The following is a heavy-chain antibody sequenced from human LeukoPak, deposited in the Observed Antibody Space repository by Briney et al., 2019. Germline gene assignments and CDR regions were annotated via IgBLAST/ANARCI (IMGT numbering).Heavy chain of an antibody. J-gene: IGHJ4*02. Sequence: GASVKVSCKASGYTFNRYYMHWVRQAPGQGLEWMGIINPSGGSTNYAQKFQGRVTMTRDTSTSTIYMELGSLRFEDTAVYYCARSMTTVVTPFDSGPFDYWGQGTLVTVSS. CDR1: GYTFNRYY. V-gene: IGHV1-46*02. CDR2: INPSGGST. CDR3: ARSMTTVVTPFDSGPFDY. D-gene: IGHD4-23*01.